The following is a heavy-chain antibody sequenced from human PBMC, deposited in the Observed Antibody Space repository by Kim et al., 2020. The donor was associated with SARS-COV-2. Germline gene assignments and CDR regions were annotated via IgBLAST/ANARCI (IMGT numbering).Heavy chain of an antibody. D-gene: IGHD3-9*01. CDR3: AKDLGTRYYDILTGYYGMDV. V-gene: IGHV3-23*01. Sequence: GGSLRLSCAASGFTFSSYAMSWVRQAPGKGLEWVSAISGSGGSTYYADSEKGRFTISRDNSKNTLYLQMNSLRAEDTAVYYCAKDLGTRYYDILTGYYGMDVWGQGTTVTVSS. CDR1: GFTFSSYA. J-gene: IGHJ6*02. CDR2: ISGSGGST.